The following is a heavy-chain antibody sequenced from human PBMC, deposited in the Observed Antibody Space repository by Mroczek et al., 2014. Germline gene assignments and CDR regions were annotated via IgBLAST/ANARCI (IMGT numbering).Heavy chain of an antibody. CDR1: GGSFSGYY. J-gene: IGHJ6*03. D-gene: IGHD2-2*01. V-gene: IGHV4-34*01. Sequence: QVQLQESGAGLLKPSETLSLTCAVYGGSFSGYYWSWIRQPPGKGLEWIGEINHSGSTNYNPSLKSRVTISVDTSKNQFSLKLSSVTAADTAVYYCARIGYCSSTSCYFPGTNYMDVWGKGTTVTVSS. CDR3: ARIGYCSSTSCYFPGTNYMDV. CDR2: INHSGST.